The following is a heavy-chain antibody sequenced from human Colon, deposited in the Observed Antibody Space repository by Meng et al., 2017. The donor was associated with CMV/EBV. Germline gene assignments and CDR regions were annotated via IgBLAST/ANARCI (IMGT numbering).Heavy chain of an antibody. J-gene: IGHJ4*02. CDR3: AREGTLGGYCSSTSCYRNRPFDY. Sequence: YYWSWIRQPTGKGLEWIGAINHDGTTNYNLSLKSRLTVSVDTSKNQISLNLTSVTAADTAVYYCAREGTLGGYCSSTSCYRNRPFDYWGQGTLVTVSS. D-gene: IGHD2-2*01. CDR1: YY. CDR2: INHDGTT. V-gene: IGHV4-34*01.